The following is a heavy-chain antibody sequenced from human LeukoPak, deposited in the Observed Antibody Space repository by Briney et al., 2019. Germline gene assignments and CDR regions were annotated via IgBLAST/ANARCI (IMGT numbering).Heavy chain of an antibody. D-gene: IGHD3-10*01. CDR3: ARDLHGSGSYGLGWFDP. Sequence: GGSLRLSCAASGFTFSSYSMNWVRQAPGKGLEWVSSISSSSSYIYYADSVKGRFTISRDNAKNSLYLQMNSLRAEDTAVYYCARDLHGSGSYGLGWFDPWGQGTLVTVSS. J-gene: IGHJ5*02. CDR2: ISSSSSYI. V-gene: IGHV3-21*01. CDR1: GFTFSSYS.